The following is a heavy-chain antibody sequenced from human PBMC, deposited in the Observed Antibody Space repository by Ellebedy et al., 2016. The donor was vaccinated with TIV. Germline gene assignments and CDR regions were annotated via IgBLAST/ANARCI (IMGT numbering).Heavy chain of an antibody. CDR1: GGSISNYY. V-gene: IGHV4-59*01. D-gene: IGHD1-1*01. CDR2: ISYSGST. Sequence: SETLSLXCTVPGGSISNYYWSWIRQPPGKGLEWIGYISYSGSTNYNPSLKSRVTISVDTSKNHFSLKMNSVTAADTALYFFARAPPENWPYYHGLDVWGQGTTVTVSS. J-gene: IGHJ6*02. CDR3: ARAPPENWPYYHGLDV.